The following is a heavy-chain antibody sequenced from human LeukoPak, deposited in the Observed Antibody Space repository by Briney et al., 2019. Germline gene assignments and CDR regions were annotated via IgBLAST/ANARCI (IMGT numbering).Heavy chain of an antibody. Sequence: GRSLRLSCAASGFTFSSYSMNWVRQAPGKGLEWVSYISSSSSTIYYVDSVKGRFTISRDNAKNSLYLQMNSLRDEDTAVYYCARVPLRMRIYYYYGMDVWGQGTTVTVSS. CDR2: ISSSSSTI. CDR1: GFTFSSYS. V-gene: IGHV3-48*02. CDR3: ARVPLRMRIYYYYGMDV. J-gene: IGHJ6*02. D-gene: IGHD2-8*01.